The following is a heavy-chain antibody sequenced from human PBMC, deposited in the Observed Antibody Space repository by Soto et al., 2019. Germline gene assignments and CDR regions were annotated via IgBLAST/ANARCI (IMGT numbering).Heavy chain of an antibody. CDR1: GGSFSGYY. J-gene: IGHJ5*02. CDR3: ARGSPVLLWFGELQHRLQNWFDP. CDR2: INHSGST. Sequence: QVQLQQWGAGLLKPSETLSLTCAVYGGSFSGYYWSWIRQPPGKGLEWIGEINHSGSTNYNPSLKSRVTISVDTSKNQFSLKLSSVTAADTAVYYCARGSPVLLWFGELQHRLQNWFDPWGQGTLVTVSS. V-gene: IGHV4-34*01. D-gene: IGHD3-10*01.